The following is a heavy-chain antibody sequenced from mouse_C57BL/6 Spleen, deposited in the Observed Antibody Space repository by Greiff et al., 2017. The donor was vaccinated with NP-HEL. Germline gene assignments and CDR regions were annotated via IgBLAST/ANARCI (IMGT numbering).Heavy chain of an antibody. V-gene: IGHV5-6*01. CDR2: ISSGGSYT. J-gene: IGHJ4*01. CDR3: ASRLGISGPLYAMDY. CDR1: GFTFSSYG. D-gene: IGHD3-2*02. Sequence: DVQLVESGGDLVKPGGSLKISCAASGFTFSSYGMSWVRQTQDKRLEWVATISSGGSYTYYPDSVKGRFTISRDNAKNTRYLQMSSLKSEDTAMYYCASRLGISGPLYAMDYGDQGTLVSGSS.